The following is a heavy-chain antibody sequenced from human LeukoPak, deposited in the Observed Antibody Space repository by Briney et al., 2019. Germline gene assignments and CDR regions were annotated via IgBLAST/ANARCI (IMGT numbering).Heavy chain of an antibody. V-gene: IGHV1-18*01. Sequence: ASVKVSCTASGYTFSNSGVSWLRQTPGQGLEWMGWISAYNGNTNYAQKFQDRVAMTTDTSTNTAYMELRSLRSDDTAVYYCAKSIKVALSGAYFDPWGQGTLVTVSS. D-gene: IGHD6-19*01. CDR2: ISAYNGNT. CDR3: AKSIKVALSGAYFDP. J-gene: IGHJ5*02. CDR1: GYTFSNSG.